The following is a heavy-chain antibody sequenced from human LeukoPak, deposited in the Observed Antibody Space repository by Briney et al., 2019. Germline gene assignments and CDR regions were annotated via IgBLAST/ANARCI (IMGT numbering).Heavy chain of an antibody. CDR1: GFTFSRYW. D-gene: IGHD2-2*01. CDR2: IKQDGSEK. J-gene: IGHJ4*02. CDR3: ARDQLGYCTSTSCSPFDY. V-gene: IGHV3-7*01. Sequence: GGSLRLSCAASGFTFSRYWMTWVRQAPGKGLEWVANIKQDGSEKYYVDSVKGRFTISRDNAQNSLYPQMNSLRAGDTAVYYCARDQLGYCTSTSCSPFDYWGQGTLVTVSS.